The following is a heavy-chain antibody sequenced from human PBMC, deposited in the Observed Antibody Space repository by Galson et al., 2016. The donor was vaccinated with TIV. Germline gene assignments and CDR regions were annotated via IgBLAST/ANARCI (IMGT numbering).Heavy chain of an antibody. CDR3: ARISGYYDSSGHYIPRSFDY. CDR2: IDWDDDK. V-gene: IGHV2-70*11. Sequence: PALVKPTQTLTLTCTLSGFSLQTDGMCVNWIRQPPGKALEWLARIDWDDDKSYSSSLKTRLTISKDTSKNQVVLTMTNMDPMDTATYYCARISGYYDSSGHYIPRSFDYWGQGALVTVSS. D-gene: IGHD3-22*01. CDR1: GFSLQTDGMC. J-gene: IGHJ4*02.